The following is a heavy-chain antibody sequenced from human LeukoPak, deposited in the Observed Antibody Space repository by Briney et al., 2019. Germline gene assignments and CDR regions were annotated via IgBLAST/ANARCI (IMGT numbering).Heavy chain of an antibody. D-gene: IGHD2-15*01. V-gene: IGHV4-59*11. CDR1: GGAITGHY. J-gene: IGHJ6*03. Sequence: SETLSLTCTVSGGAITGHYWTWIRQSPVKGLEWIGDISNSGSTSYNPSLKSRVTVSIDTSKNQFSLKLSSVTAADTAVYYCGRDALVGYFSYYYMDVWGKGTTVTVSS. CDR3: GRDALVGYFSYYYMDV. CDR2: ISNSGST.